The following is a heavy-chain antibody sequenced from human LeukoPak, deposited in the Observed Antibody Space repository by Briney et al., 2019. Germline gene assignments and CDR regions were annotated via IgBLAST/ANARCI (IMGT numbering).Heavy chain of an antibody. CDR1: GGSISSSSYY. J-gene: IGHJ5*02. D-gene: IGHD2-2*02. V-gene: IGHV4-39*01. CDR3: ARAFTGDIVVVPAAINWFDP. CDR2: IYYSGST. Sequence: EASETLSLTCTVSGGSISSSSYYWGWIRQPPGKGLEWIGSIYYSGSTYYNPSLKSRVTISVDTSKNQFSLKLSSVTAADTAVYYCARAFTGDIVVVPAAINWFDPWGQGTLVTVSS.